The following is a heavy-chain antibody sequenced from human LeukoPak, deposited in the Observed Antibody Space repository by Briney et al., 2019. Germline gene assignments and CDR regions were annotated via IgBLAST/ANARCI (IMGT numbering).Heavy chain of an antibody. D-gene: IGHD3-16*01. CDR2: VYDIGST. J-gene: IGHJ4*02. V-gene: IGHV4-59*11. Sequence: PSETLSLTCTVSGSSIGSHYWTWIRQTPGKGLEWIGYVYDIGSTKYNPSLKSRVTISVDTSKNQFSLRLSSVTAADTAVYYCARGGVLKSVDYWGQGTLVAVSS. CDR3: ARGGVLKSVDY. CDR1: GSSIGSHY.